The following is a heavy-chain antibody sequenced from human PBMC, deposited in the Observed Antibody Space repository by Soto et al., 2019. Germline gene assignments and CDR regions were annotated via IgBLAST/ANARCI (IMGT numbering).Heavy chain of an antibody. Sequence: PSETLSLTCAVSGGSISSGGYSWSWIRQPPGKGLEWIGYIYHSGSTYYNPSLKSRVTISVDRSKNQLSLKLSSVTAADTAVYYCTRGLFSGSSYSGSWYYFDSWGQGTMVTVSS. CDR1: GGSISSGGYS. D-gene: IGHD1-26*01. V-gene: IGHV4-30-2*01. CDR3: TRGLFSGSSYSGSWYYFDS. J-gene: IGHJ4*02. CDR2: IYHSGST.